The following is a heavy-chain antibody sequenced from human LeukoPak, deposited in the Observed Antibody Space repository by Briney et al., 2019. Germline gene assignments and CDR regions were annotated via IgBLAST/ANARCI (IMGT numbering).Heavy chain of an antibody. CDR1: GFTFDDYA. CDR2: ISWNIGSI. D-gene: IGHD3-3*01. Sequence: GGSLRLSCAASGFTFDDYAMHGVRQAPGKGLEWVSDISWNIGSIRYADAGKGRFTISKDNAKNSLYLQMNSLRAEDTALYYCAKGSYAFWSGYSKMIYGMDVWGQGTTVTVSS. J-gene: IGHJ6*02. CDR3: AKGSYAFWSGYSKMIYGMDV. V-gene: IGHV3-9*01.